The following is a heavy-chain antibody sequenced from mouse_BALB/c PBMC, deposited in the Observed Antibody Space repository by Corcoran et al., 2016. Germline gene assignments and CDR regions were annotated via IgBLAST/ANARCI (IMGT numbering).Heavy chain of an antibody. CDR1: GYTFTSYD. J-gene: IGHJ4*01. CDR3: ARYYRYAMDY. D-gene: IGHD2-14*01. V-gene: IGHV1S56*01. CDR2: IYPGDGST. Sequence: QVQLQQSGPELVKPGAFVKISCKASGYTFTSYDINWVKQRPGQGLEWIGWIYPGDGSTKYNEKFKGKATLTADKSSSTAYMQLSSLTSENSAVYFCARYYRYAMDYWGQGTSVTVSS.